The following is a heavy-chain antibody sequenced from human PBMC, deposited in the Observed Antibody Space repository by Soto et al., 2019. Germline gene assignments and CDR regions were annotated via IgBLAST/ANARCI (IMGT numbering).Heavy chain of an antibody. V-gene: IGHV1-69*06. CDR1: GGTFSSYA. CDR2: IITIFGTA. Sequence: QVQLVQSGAEVKKPGSSVKVSCKASGGTFSSYAISWVRQAPGQGLEWMGGIITIFGTANYEQKFQGRVTITADKSTSTAYMELSSLRSEDTSVYYCAQIWGSYRAIDYWGQGTLVTVSS. J-gene: IGHJ4*02. CDR3: AQIWGSYRAIDY. D-gene: IGHD3-16*02.